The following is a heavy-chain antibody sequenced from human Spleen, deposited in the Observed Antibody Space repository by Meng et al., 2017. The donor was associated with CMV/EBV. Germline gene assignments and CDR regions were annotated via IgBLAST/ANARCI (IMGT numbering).Heavy chain of an antibody. CDR1: GFTFSSYA. J-gene: IGHJ4*02. V-gene: IGHV3-23*01. CDR3: AKSQGLAILGVVTYYFDY. D-gene: IGHD3-3*01. CDR2: ISGSGGST. Sequence: GESLKISCAASGFTFSSYAINWGRQAPGKGLEWVSTISGSGGSTYYADSVKGRLTISRDNSKNMLFLQMNSLRAEDTAVYYCAKSQGLAILGVVTYYFDYWGQGTLVTVSS.